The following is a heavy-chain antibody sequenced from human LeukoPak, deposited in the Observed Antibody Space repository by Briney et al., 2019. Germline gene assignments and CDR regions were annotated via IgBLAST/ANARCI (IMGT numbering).Heavy chain of an antibody. CDR2: IYYSGST. J-gene: IGHJ4*02. CDR3: AARGRGSYFGY. CDR1: GGSISSYY. D-gene: IGHD3-16*01. Sequence: SETLSLTCTVSGGSISSYYWSWIRQPPGKGLEWIGYIYYSGSTNFNPSLKSRVTISVDTSKNQFSLKLSSVTAADTAVYYCAARGRGSYFGYWGQGTLVTVSS. V-gene: IGHV4-59*01.